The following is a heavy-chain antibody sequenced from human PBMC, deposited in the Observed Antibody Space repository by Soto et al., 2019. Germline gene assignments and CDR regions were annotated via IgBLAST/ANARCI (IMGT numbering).Heavy chain of an antibody. CDR3: ARVGIPMVRRRIMNFDH. CDR1: GFTFSDYY. J-gene: IGHJ4*02. Sequence: QVQLVESGGGLVKPGGSLRLSCAASGFTFSDYYMNWIRQAPGKGLEWVSSISGSGSTMYYAGSVKGRLTISRDNAKNSLYLQMNSWRAEATALYYCARVGIPMVRRRIMNFDHWGQGALVTVSS. V-gene: IGHV3-11*01. D-gene: IGHD3-10*01. CDR2: ISGSGSTM.